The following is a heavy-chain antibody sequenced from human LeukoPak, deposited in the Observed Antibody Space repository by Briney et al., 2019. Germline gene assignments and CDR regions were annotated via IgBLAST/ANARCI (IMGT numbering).Heavy chain of an antibody. CDR1: GFTFSSYG. V-gene: IGHV3-33*01. CDR3: ARDRPLDTAMVTAYGMDV. CDR2: IWYGGSNK. D-gene: IGHD5-18*01. J-gene: IGHJ6*02. Sequence: GGSLRLSCAASGFTFSSYGMHWVRQAPGKGLEWVAVIWYGGSNKYYADSVKGRFTISRDNSKNTLYLQMNSLRAEDTAVYYCARDRPLDTAMVTAYGMDVWGQGTTVTVSS.